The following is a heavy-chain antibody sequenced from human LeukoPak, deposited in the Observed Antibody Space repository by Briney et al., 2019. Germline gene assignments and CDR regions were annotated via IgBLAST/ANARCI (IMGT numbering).Heavy chain of an antibody. D-gene: IGHD6-19*01. CDR3: ARLLPIAVAGTDPYYYYGMDV. V-gene: IGHV1-18*01. CDR2: ISGHNGNT. Sequence: ASVKVSCKASGYTFSSYGFTWVRQAPGQGLEWMGWISGHNGNTNYAQKLQGRVTMTTDTSTSTAYMELRSLRSDDTAVYYCARLLPIAVAGTDPYYYYGMDVWGQGTTVTVSS. J-gene: IGHJ6*02. CDR1: GYTFSSYG.